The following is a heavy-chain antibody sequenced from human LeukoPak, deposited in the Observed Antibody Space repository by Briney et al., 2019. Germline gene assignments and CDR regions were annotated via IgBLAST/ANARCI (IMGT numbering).Heavy chain of an antibody. Sequence: ASVKVSCKASGCTFTSYDINWVRQATGQGLEWMGWMNPNSGNTGYAQKFQGRVTMTRNTSISTAYMELSSLRSEDTAVYYCARGPTPTYYDFWSGYFYYGMDVWGQGTTVTVSS. D-gene: IGHD3-3*01. J-gene: IGHJ6*02. CDR2: MNPNSGNT. CDR1: GCTFTSYD. CDR3: ARGPTPTYYDFWSGYFYYGMDV. V-gene: IGHV1-8*01.